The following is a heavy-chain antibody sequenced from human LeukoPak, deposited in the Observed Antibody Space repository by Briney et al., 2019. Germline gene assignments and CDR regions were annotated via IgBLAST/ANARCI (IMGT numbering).Heavy chain of an antibody. V-gene: IGHV4-39*01. D-gene: IGHD3-3*01. Sequence: PSETLSLTCTVSGGSISSSSYYWGWIRQPPGKGLEWIGSIYYSGSTYYNPSLKSRVTISVDTSKNQFSLKLSSVTAADTAVYYCARPIRQSGYSFDPWGQGTLVTVSS. CDR2: IYYSGST. J-gene: IGHJ5*02. CDR3: ARPIRQSGYSFDP. CDR1: GGSISSSSYY.